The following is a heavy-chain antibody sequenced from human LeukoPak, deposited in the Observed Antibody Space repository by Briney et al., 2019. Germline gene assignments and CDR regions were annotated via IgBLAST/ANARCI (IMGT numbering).Heavy chain of an antibody. CDR2: INHSGST. CDR1: GGSISSSSYY. CDR3: ARVVVVAARLNWFDP. Sequence: SETLSLTCTVSGGSISSSSYYWGWIRQPPGKGLEWIGEINHSGSTNYNPSLKSRVTISVDTSKNQFSLKLSSVTAADTAVYYCARVVVVAARLNWFDPWGQGTLVTVSS. J-gene: IGHJ5*02. V-gene: IGHV4-39*07. D-gene: IGHD2-15*01.